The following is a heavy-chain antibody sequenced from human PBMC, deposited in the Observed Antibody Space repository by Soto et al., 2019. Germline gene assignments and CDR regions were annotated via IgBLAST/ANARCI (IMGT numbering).Heavy chain of an antibody. CDR2: ISAYNGNT. D-gene: IGHD3-22*01. V-gene: IGHV1-18*01. J-gene: IGHJ4*02. CDR3: ARDLSEYYYDSIVYYFDY. CDR1: GYTFTSYG. Sequence: ASVKVSCKASGYTFTSYGISWVRQAPGQGLEWMGWISAYNGNTNYAQKLQGRVTMTTDTSTSTAYMELRSLRSDDTAVYYCARDLSEYYYDSIVYYFDYWGQGTLVTVSS.